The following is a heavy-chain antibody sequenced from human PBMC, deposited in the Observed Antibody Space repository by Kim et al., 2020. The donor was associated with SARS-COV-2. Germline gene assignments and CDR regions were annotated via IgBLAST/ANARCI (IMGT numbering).Heavy chain of an antibody. D-gene: IGHD2-15*01. CDR2: ITDTGDVQ. CDR1: GFTFSAYW. CDR3: ARDWWVADHDGRFDL. V-gene: IGHV3-74*01. J-gene: IGHJ2*01. Sequence: GGSLRLSCTASGFTFSAYWMHWVRQAPGKGLVWVSRITDTGDVQSYADSVKGRFTSSRDNAKNTLYLQMNSLRAEDTAVYYCARDWWVADHDGRFDLWGRGTLVTVSS.